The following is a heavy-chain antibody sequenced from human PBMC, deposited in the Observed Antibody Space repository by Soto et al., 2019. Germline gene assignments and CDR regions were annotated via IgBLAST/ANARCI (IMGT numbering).Heavy chain of an antibody. Sequence: QVQLQESGPGLVKPSGTLSLTCAVSGGSISSSNWWSVAPQPPGEGLEGIGEINHSGSTNYNPSLKSRVTISVDKSKTQFSLTLSSVTAADTAVYDCARALYTCYDYWGQRTLVTVSS. CDR3: ARALYTCYDY. D-gene: IGHD3-16*01. J-gene: IGHJ4*02. V-gene: IGHV4-4*02. CDR2: INHSGST. CDR1: GGSISSSNW.